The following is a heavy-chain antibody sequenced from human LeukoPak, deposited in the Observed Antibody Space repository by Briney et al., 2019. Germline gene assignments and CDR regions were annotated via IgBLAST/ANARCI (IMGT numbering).Heavy chain of an antibody. CDR1: GGSFSGYY. CDR3: VVYSNDAFDI. D-gene: IGHD4-11*01. V-gene: IGHV4-34*01. J-gene: IGHJ3*02. Sequence: PSETLSLTCAVYGGSFSGYYWSWIRQPPGKGLEWIGEINHSGSTNYNPSLKSRVTISVDTSKNQFSLKLSSVTAADTAVYYCVVYSNDAFDIWGQGTMVTVSS. CDR2: INHSGST.